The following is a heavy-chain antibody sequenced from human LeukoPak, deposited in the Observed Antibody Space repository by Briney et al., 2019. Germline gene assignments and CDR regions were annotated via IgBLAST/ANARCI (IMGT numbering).Heavy chain of an antibody. CDR3: ARASTIASRRDWFDP. Sequence: ASVKVSCKASGYTFTGYYMHWVRQAPGQGLEWMGWINPNSGGTNYAQKFQGRVTMTRDTSISTAYMELSRLRSDDTAVYYCARASTIASRRDWFDPWGQGTLVTVSS. V-gene: IGHV1-2*02. CDR2: INPNSGGT. D-gene: IGHD6-6*01. J-gene: IGHJ5*02. CDR1: GYTFTGYY.